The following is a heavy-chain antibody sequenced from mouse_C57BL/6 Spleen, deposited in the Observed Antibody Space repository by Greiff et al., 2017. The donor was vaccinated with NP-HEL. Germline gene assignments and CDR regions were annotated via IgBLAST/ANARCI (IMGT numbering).Heavy chain of an antibody. CDR1: GYTFTSYW. CDR2: IHPSDSDT. V-gene: IGHV1-74*01. CDR3: AIRDYDGAGAY. J-gene: IGHJ3*01. Sequence: QVQLQQPGAELVKPGASVKVSCKASGYTFTSYWMHWVKQRPGQGLEWIGRIHPSDSDTNYNQKFKGKATLTVAKSSSTAYMQLSSLTSEDSAVYYCAIRDYDGAGAYWGQGTLVTVSA. D-gene: IGHD2-4*01.